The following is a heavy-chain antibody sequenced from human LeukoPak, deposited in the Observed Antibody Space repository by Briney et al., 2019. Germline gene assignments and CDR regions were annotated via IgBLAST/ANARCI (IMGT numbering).Heavy chain of an antibody. Sequence: PGRSLRLSCAASGFTFSNHWMSWVRQAPGKGLEWVANIKQDGSEKYYVDSVKGRFTISRDNAKNSLYLQMNSLRAEDTAVYYCASGSREYWGQGTLVTASS. CDR2: IKQDGSEK. CDR1: GFTFSNHW. D-gene: IGHD6-13*01. J-gene: IGHJ4*02. V-gene: IGHV3-7*01. CDR3: ASGSREY.